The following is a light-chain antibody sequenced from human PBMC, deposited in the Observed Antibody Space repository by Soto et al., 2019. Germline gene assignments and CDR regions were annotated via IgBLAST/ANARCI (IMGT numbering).Light chain of an antibody. J-gene: IGKJ1*01. V-gene: IGKV3-15*01. Sequence: IVMTHSPATLSVSPVERATLSFRASQSVNSNLAWYQQKPGQAPRLLIYAVSTMATGIPARFSGSGSGTEFTLALSGLRSESVALSYYEAYRTSAWRFNQGTRVEIK. CDR1: QSVNSN. CDR3: EAYRTSAWR. CDR2: AVS.